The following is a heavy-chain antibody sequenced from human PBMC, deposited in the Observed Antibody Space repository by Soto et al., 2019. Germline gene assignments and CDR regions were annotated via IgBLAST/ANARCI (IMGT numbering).Heavy chain of an antibody. Sequence: EVQLLESGGGLVQPGGSLRLSCAASGFTFSNYAMNWVRQVPGKGLEWVSSISGSGGATYYADAVKGRFTISRDNSKNTLWLQMNSLRADDTAVYYCAKNSENCGDSKCDYWGQGTLVTVSS. D-gene: IGHD4-17*01. CDR1: GFTFSNYA. CDR3: AKNSENCGDSKCDY. V-gene: IGHV3-23*01. J-gene: IGHJ4*02. CDR2: ISGSGGAT.